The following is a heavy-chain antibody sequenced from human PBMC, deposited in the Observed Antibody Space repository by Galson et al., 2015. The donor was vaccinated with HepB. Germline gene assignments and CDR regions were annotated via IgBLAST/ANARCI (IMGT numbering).Heavy chain of an antibody. V-gene: IGHV6-1*01. Sequence: CAISGDSVSSNSAAWNWIRQSPSRGLEWLGRTYYRSKWYNDYAVSVKSRITINPDTSKNQFSLQLNSVTPEDTAVYYCARDSSSSGGVQNGFDPWGQGTLVTVSS. CDR1: GDSVSSNSAA. J-gene: IGHJ5*02. D-gene: IGHD6-6*01. CDR3: ARDSSSSGGVQNGFDP. CDR2: TYYRSKWYN.